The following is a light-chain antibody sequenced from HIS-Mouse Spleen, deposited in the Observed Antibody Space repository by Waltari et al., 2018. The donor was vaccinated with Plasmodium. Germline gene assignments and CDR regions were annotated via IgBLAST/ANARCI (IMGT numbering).Light chain of an antibody. CDR1: QSVSSN. J-gene: IGKJ3*01. V-gene: IGKV3-15*01. CDR3: QQYNNWPFT. CDR2: GAS. Sequence: EIVMTQSTATLSVSPGERATLSCRASQSVSSNLAWYQQKPGQAHRPRIYGASARATGIPARCSGSGSGTEFTLTICSLQSEDFAVYYCQQYNNWPFTFGPGTKVDIK.